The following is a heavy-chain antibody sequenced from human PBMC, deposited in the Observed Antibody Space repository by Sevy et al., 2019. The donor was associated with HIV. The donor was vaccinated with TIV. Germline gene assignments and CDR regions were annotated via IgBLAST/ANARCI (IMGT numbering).Heavy chain of an antibody. CDR2: IFNSGGT. D-gene: IGHD3-16*01. Sequence: SETLSLTCTVSGGSISRRSYSWGWIRQPPGKGLEWIGNIFNSGGTYYNPSIKSRVTVSVDTSKNQFSLKLSSVTAADTAVYYCAIEVGYYFDYWCQGTLVTVSS. CDR1: GGSISRRSYS. J-gene: IGHJ4*02. CDR3: AIEVGYYFDY. V-gene: IGHV4-39*02.